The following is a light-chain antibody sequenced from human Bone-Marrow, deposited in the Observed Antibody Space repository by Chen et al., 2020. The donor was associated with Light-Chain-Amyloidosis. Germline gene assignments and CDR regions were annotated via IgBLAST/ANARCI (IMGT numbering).Light chain of an antibody. V-gene: IGKV1-39*01. Sequence: IQMTQSPSSLSAYVGDRVTITCRASQSISSYVNWYRQEPGKAPKLLIWAASSLHSGVPSRFRGSGSETDFALSITSLQPEDFATYYCQQTFITPWTFGQGTRVEI. J-gene: IGKJ1*01. CDR1: QSISSY. CDR3: QQTFITPWT. CDR2: AAS.